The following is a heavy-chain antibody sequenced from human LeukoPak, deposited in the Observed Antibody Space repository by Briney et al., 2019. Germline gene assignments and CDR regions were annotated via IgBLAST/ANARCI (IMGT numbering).Heavy chain of an antibody. Sequence: WASVKVSCKASGYTFTSYGISWVRQAPGQGLEWMGWISAYNGNTNSAQKLQGRVTMTTDTSTSTAHIELRSLRSDDTAVYYCARDAELRYCRGGSCSFDYWGQGTLVTVSP. V-gene: IGHV1-18*01. CDR2: ISAYNGNT. J-gene: IGHJ4*02. CDR3: ARDAELRYCRGGSCSFDY. D-gene: IGHD2-15*01. CDR1: GYTFTSYG.